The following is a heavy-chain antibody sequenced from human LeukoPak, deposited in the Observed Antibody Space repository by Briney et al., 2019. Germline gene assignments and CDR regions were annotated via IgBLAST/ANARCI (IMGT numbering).Heavy chain of an antibody. D-gene: IGHD3-3*01. CDR1: GGSFSGYY. V-gene: IGHV4-34*01. Sequence: PSETLSLTCAVYGGSFSGYYWSWIRQPPGKGLEWIGEINHSGSTNYNPSLKSRVTISVDTSKNQFSLKLSSVTAADTAVYYCARGKSLMSFGVVGHFDYWGQGTLVTVSS. CDR2: INHSGST. CDR3: ARGKSLMSFGVVGHFDY. J-gene: IGHJ4*02.